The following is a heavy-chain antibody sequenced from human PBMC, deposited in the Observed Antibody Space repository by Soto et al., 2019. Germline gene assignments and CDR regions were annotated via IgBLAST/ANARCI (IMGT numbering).Heavy chain of an antibody. V-gene: IGHV3-74*01. CDR1: RFNFSGYG. CDR3: ASIVGATHGAWGVSDY. J-gene: IGHJ4*02. D-gene: IGHD1-26*01. CDR2: INSDGSST. Sequence: PGGSMRVSCAPARFNFSGYGRHWVRQATGKGLVWVSRINSDGSSTSYADSVKGRFTISRDNAKNTLYLQMNSLRAEDTAVYYCASIVGATHGAWGVSDYWGQGTLVTVSS.